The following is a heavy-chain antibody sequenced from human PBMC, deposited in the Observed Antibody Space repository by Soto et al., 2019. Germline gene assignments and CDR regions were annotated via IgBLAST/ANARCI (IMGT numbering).Heavy chain of an antibody. Sequence: PAETRSLTCTVSGASISSSSYYWGWIRQPPGKGLEWIGSIYYSGSTYYNPSLKSRVTISVDTSKNQFSLKLSSVTAADTAVYYCARALLSYSGYDGSDKYLDYWGQGTLVTVSS. V-gene: IGHV4-39*01. CDR1: GASISSSSYY. CDR3: ARALLSYSGYDGSDKYLDY. D-gene: IGHD5-12*01. J-gene: IGHJ4*02. CDR2: IYYSGST.